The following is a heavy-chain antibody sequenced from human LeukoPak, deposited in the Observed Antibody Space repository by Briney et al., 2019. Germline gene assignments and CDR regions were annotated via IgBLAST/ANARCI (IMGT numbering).Heavy chain of an antibody. V-gene: IGHV3-30*02. CDR3: AKGGMTTVTTAVDY. D-gene: IGHD4-11*01. CDR1: GFAFGSEA. CDR2: IRYDGSNK. J-gene: IGHJ4*02. Sequence: PGGSLRLSCAVSGFAFGSEAMSWVRQAPGKGLEWVAFIRYDGSNKYYADSVKGRFTISRDNSKNTLYLQMNSLRAEDTAVYYCAKGGMTTVTTAVDYWGQGTLVTVSS.